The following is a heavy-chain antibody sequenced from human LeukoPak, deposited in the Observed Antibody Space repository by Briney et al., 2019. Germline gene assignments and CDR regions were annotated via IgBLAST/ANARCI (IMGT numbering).Heavy chain of an antibody. D-gene: IGHD3-22*01. CDR2: IYYTGNT. V-gene: IGHV4-59*01. CDR1: GGSISTYF. Sequence: PSETLSLTCTVSGGSISTYFWNWIRQPPGKGLEWIGYIYYTGNTKYNPSFEGRVTMSVDTSKNQFSLMLKSVTAADSAVYYCARGNSLIVGDYWGQGTLVSVSS. J-gene: IGHJ4*02. CDR3: ARGNSLIVGDY.